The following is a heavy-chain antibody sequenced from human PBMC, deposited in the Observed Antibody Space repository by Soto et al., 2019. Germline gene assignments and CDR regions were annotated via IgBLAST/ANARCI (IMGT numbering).Heavy chain of an antibody. CDR2: IMPIFGSA. CDR3: ARQFDSDTSGYYYAY. Sequence: GASVKVSCKASGCTFSTNTISWVRQAPGQVLEWMGGIMPIFGSANYAQKFQGRVTITADEYTRTVYMELSRLRSEDTAVYYCARQFDSDTSGYYYAYWGQGTLVTVSS. CDR1: GCTFSTNT. V-gene: IGHV1-69*13. D-gene: IGHD3-22*01. J-gene: IGHJ4*02.